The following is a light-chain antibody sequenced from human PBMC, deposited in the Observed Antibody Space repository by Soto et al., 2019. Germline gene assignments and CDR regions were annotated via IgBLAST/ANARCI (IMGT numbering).Light chain of an antibody. CDR2: DAS. Sequence: MTQSPATLSVSPGERVTITCRASQSISSWLAWYQQKPGKAPKLLIYDASSLESGVPSRFSVSGSGTEFTLTISSLQPDDFATYYCQHYNSYSEAFGQGTKVDIK. V-gene: IGKV1-5*01. CDR1: QSISSW. CDR3: QHYNSYSEA. J-gene: IGKJ1*01.